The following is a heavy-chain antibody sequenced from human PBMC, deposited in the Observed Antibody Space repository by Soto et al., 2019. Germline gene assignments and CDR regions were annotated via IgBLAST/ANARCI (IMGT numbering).Heavy chain of an antibody. V-gene: IGHV4-59*08. CDR2: IYYSGST. J-gene: IGHJ4*02. Sequence: SETLSLTCTVSGGSISSYYWSWIRQPPGKGLEWIGYIYYSGSTNYSPSLKSRVTISVDTSKNQFSLKLSSVTAAGTAVYYCARRYGGTFDYWGQGTLVTVSS. CDR3: ARRYGGTFDY. D-gene: IGHD2-15*01. CDR1: GGSISSYY.